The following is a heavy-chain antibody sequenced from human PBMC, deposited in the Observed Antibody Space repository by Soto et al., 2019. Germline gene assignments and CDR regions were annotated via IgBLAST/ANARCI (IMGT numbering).Heavy chain of an antibody. CDR3: TRGSGFGELFRYYYYGMDV. D-gene: IGHD3-10*01. V-gene: IGHV3-49*03. CDR2: IRSKAYGGTT. CDR1: GFTFGDYA. J-gene: IGHJ6*02. Sequence: PGGSLRLSCTASGFTFGDYAMSWFRQAPGKGLEWVGFIRSKAYGGTTEYAASVKGRFTISRDDSKSIAYLQMNSLKTEDTAVYYCTRGSGFGELFRYYYYGMDVWGQGTTGTSP.